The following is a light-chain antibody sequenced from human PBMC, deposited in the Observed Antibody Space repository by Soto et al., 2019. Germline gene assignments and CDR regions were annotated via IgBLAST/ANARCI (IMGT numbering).Light chain of an antibody. V-gene: IGKV1-39*01. CDR2: AGS. CDR1: QRINNY. J-gene: IGKJ2*01. Sequence: DIEVTQSPSALSASVGDRVTITCRTSQRINNYLNWYQQKPGKAPKHLIYAGSTLQRGVPSRFSGSGSGTDFTLTISSLQPEDVATYHCQQSYSTPRTFGQGTILETK. CDR3: QQSYSTPRT.